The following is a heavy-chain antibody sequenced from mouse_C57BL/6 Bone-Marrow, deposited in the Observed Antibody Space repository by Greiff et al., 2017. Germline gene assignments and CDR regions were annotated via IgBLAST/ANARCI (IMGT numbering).Heavy chain of an antibody. CDR2: ISDGGSYT. D-gene: IGHD2-5*01. Sequence: EVKVEESGGGLVKPGGSLKLSCAASGFTFSSYAMSWVRQTPEKRLEWVATISDGGSYTYYPDNVKGRFTISRDNAKNNLYLQMSHLKSEDTAMYYCARGNSNYHYATDYWGQGTSVTVSS. V-gene: IGHV5-4*03. CDR1: GFTFSSYA. J-gene: IGHJ4*01. CDR3: ARGNSNYHYATDY.